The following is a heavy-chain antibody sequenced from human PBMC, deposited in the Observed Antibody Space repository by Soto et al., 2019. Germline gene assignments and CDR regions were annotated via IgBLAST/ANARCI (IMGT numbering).Heavy chain of an antibody. Sequence: GGSLRLSCAASGFTFSSYAMSWVRQAPGKGLEWVSAISGSGGSTYYADSVKGRFTISRDNSKNTLYLQMNSLRAEDTAVYYCAKVGNNSSWYGALDAFDIWGQGTMVTVSS. V-gene: IGHV3-23*01. CDR3: AKVGNNSSWYGALDAFDI. J-gene: IGHJ3*02. CDR1: GFTFSSYA. D-gene: IGHD6-13*01. CDR2: ISGSGGST.